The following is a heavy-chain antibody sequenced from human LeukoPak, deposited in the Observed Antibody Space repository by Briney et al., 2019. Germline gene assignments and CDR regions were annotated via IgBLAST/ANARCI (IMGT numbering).Heavy chain of an antibody. CDR2: IYHSGST. J-gene: IGHJ4*02. CDR1: GGSFSGYY. D-gene: IGHD2-2*01. Sequence: SETLSLTCAVYGGSFSGYYWSWIRQPPGKGLEWIGEIYHSGSTNYNPSLKSRVTISVDKSKNQFSLKLSSVTAADTAVYYCASVRTRDYWGQGTLVTVSS. CDR3: ASVRTRDY. V-gene: IGHV4-34*01.